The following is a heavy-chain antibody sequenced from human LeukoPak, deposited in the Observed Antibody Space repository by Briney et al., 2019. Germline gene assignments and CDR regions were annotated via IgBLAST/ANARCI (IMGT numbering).Heavy chain of an antibody. CDR1: GGSIGSDY. V-gene: IGHV4-59*01. D-gene: IGHD5-18*01. CDR3: ARAKTWMHLWPDAFDI. J-gene: IGHJ3*02. CDR2: IYNSEST. Sequence: PSETLSLTCIVSGGSIGSDYWSWIRQAPGKGLEWIGYIYNSESTNYNPSLKSRVTISGDMSKNQFSLKLSSVTAADTAVYYCARAKTWMHLWPDAFDIWGQGTIITVSS.